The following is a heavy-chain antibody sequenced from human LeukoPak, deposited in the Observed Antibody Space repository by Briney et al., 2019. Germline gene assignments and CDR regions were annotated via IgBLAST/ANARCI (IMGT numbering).Heavy chain of an antibody. J-gene: IGHJ4*02. Sequence: SETLSLTCTVSGGSISISHYNWAWIRQHPGKGLEWIGYIYYSGDTHYNPSLESRVTISVDTSKNQFSLELTSVTAADTAVYYCARDGTDSSGYYFGYWGQGTLVTVSS. D-gene: IGHD3-22*01. CDR3: ARDGTDSSGYYFGY. V-gene: IGHV4-31*03. CDR1: GGSISISHYN. CDR2: IYYSGDT.